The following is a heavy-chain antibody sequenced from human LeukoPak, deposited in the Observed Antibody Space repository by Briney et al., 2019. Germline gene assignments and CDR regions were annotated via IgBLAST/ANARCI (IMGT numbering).Heavy chain of an antibody. D-gene: IGHD3-22*01. CDR2: IYHSGST. CDR3: ARVLAYYDSSGYYQSS. CDR1: GYSISSDYY. V-gene: IGHV4-38-2*02. Sequence: PSETLSLTCTVSGYSISSDYYWGCIRQPPGKGLEWIGSIYHSGSTYYNPSLKSRVTISVDTSKNQFSLKLSSVTAADTAVYYCARVLAYYDSSGYYQSSWGQGTLVTVSS. J-gene: IGHJ5*02.